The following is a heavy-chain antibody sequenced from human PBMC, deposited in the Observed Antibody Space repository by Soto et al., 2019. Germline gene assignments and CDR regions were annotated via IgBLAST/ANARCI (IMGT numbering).Heavy chain of an antibody. CDR1: GGSITSSSYY. J-gene: IGHJ6*02. V-gene: IGHV4-61*05. CDR3: ARIGIAVAGTPPNGFYYYYGKDV. Sequence: TSETLSLTCTVSGGSITSSSYYWGWIRQPPGKGLEWIGYIYYSGSTNYNPSLKSRVTISVDTSKNQFSLKLSSVTAADTAVYYCARIGIAVAGTPPNGFYYYYGKDVWGQGTTVTVSS. D-gene: IGHD6-19*01. CDR2: IYYSGST.